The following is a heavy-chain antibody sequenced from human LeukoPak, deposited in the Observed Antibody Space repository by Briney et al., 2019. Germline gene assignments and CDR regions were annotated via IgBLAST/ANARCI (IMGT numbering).Heavy chain of an antibody. D-gene: IGHD3-22*01. CDR2: IYPGDSDT. V-gene: IGHV5-51*01. Sequence: GESLKISCKGSGYSFTRYWIGWVRQMPGKGLEWMGIIYPGDSDTRYSPSLQGQVTISADKSISTAYLQWSSLKASDTAMYYCARRKYYYDSSGYYPFDYWGQGTLVTVSS. J-gene: IGHJ4*02. CDR3: ARRKYYYDSSGYYPFDY. CDR1: GYSFTRYW.